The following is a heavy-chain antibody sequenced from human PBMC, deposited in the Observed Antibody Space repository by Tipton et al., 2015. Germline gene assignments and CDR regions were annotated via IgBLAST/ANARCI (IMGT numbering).Heavy chain of an antibody. CDR3: AREWEYTSAPLGAFDV. Sequence: QVQLVQSGAEVKKPGASMMVSCKASGYTFTGYYMHWVRQAPGQGLEWMGWINPKSGATFYAQKLQGRVNMTRDMSISTAYMELSRLTCDDTAVYFCAREWEYTSAPLGAFDVWGQGTLVTVSS. V-gene: IGHV1-2*02. J-gene: IGHJ3*01. CDR1: GYTFTGYY. CDR2: INPKSGAT. D-gene: IGHD6-25*01.